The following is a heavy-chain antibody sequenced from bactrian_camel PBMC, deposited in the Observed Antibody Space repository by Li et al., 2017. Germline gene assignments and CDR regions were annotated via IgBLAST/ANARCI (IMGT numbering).Heavy chain of an antibody. Sequence: HVQLVESGGGSVQAGGSLTLSCTASPAMFSRRCMVWIRQAPGGEREGVAAIDEDGQITYALAVKGRFTISQDRAKNTLYLQFDSLKPEDTAVYYCAAVSSKGGKSRCSKWVGYSLVGTRGQGTQVTVS. CDR2: IDEDGQI. V-gene: IGHV3S53*01. CDR1: PAMFSRRC. J-gene: IGHJ4*01. CDR3: AAVSSKGGKSRCSKWVGYSLVGT. D-gene: IGHD3*01.